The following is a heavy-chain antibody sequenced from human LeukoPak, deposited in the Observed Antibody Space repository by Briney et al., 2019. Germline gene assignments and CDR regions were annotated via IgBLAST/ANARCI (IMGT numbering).Heavy chain of an antibody. Sequence: EASVKVSCKASGYTFTSYYMHWVRQAPGQGLECMGGIIPIFGTANYAQKFQGRVTITADESTSTAYLQWSSLKASDTAMYYCARHGGGSYHNWFDPWGQGTLVTVSS. CDR2: IIPIFGTA. CDR1: GYTFTSYY. V-gene: IGHV1-69*13. CDR3: ARHGGGSYHNWFDP. J-gene: IGHJ5*02. D-gene: IGHD1-26*01.